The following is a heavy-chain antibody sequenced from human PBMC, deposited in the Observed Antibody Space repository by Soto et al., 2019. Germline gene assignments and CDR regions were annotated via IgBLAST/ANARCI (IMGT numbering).Heavy chain of an antibody. J-gene: IGHJ1*01. D-gene: IGHD6-6*01. CDR2: IIPIFGTA. CDR3: ARDPIEYSSYVSAEYFQH. V-gene: IGHV1-69*01. CDR1: GGTFSSYA. Sequence: QVPLVQSGAEVKKPGSSVKVSCKASGGTFSSYAISWVRQAPGQGLEWMGGIIPIFGTANYAQKFQGRVTITADESTRTAYMELSSLRSEDTAVYYCARDPIEYSSYVSAEYFQHWGQGTLVTVSS.